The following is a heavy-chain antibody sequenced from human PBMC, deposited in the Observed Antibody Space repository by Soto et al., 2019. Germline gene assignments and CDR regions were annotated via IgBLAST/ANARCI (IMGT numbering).Heavy chain of an antibody. CDR2: IYPDDSDT. V-gene: IGHV5-51*01. CDR1: GYTFTSHW. Sequence: GESLKISCQGSGYTFTSHWIAWVRQMPGKGLEWVGIIYPDDSDTRYSPSFEGQVFISVDKSVSTAYLQWSTLKASDTALYFCARQGEEYSSFLNYFAHWGQGTLVTVSS. J-gene: IGHJ4*01. CDR3: ARQGEEYSSFLNYFAH. D-gene: IGHD6-6*01.